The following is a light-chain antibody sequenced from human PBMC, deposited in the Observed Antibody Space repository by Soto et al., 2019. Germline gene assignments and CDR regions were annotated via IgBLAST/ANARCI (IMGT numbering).Light chain of an antibody. CDR2: DVT. J-gene: IGLJ1*01. CDR1: SSDVGFYNH. V-gene: IGLV2-14*01. CDR3: MSYTTSIIYV. Sequence: QSALNQPASVSGSPGQSITISCTGTSSDVGFYNHVSWYQQHPGKAPKLMISDVTNRPSGVSDRFSGSKSGNTASLTISGLQTEDEADYYCMSYTTSIIYVFGSGTRSPS.